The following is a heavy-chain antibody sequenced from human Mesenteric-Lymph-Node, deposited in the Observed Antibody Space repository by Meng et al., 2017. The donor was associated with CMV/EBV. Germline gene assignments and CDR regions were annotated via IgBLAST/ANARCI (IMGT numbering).Heavy chain of an antibody. CDR1: GYTFTSYG. CDR3: ARDLRGSSGWFQSYYYGMDV. CDR2: ISPIFGTA. D-gene: IGHD6-19*01. V-gene: IGHV1-69*05. Sequence: SVKVSCKASGYTFTSYGISWVRQAPGQGLEWMGGISPIFGTANYAQKFQGRVTITTDESTSTAYMELSSLRSEDTAVYYCARDLRGSSGWFQSYYYGMDVWGQGTTVTVSS. J-gene: IGHJ6*02.